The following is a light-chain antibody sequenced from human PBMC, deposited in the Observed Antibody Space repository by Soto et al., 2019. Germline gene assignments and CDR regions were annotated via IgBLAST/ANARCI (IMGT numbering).Light chain of an antibody. CDR3: CSYATTFYV. CDR2: EVT. Sequence: QSVLTQPASVSGSPGQSITISCTGTRRDVGGYNYVSWYQQYSGKSPKLLIYEVTHRPSGVSNRFSGSKSGSTASLTISGLQAEDEADYYCCSYATTFYVFGSGTKVTVL. V-gene: IGLV2-14*01. CDR1: RRDVGGYNY. J-gene: IGLJ1*01.